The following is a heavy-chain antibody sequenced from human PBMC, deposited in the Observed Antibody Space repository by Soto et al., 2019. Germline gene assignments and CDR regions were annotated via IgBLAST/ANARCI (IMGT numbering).Heavy chain of an antibody. CDR3: ARDYYYDSSGSNSAGFDY. V-gene: IGHV1-18*01. CDR2: ISAYNGNT. J-gene: IGHJ4*02. Sequence: ASVKVSCKASGYTFTSYGISWVRQAPGQGLEWMGWISAYNGNTNYAQKLQGRVTMTTDTSTSTAYMELRSLRSDDTAVYYCARDYYYDSSGSNSAGFDYWGPGTLVTAPQ. D-gene: IGHD3-22*01. CDR1: GYTFTSYG.